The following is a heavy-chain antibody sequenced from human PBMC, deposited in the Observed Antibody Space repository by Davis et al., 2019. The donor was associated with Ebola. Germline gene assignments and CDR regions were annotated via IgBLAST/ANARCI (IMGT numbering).Heavy chain of an antibody. V-gene: IGHV1-18*01. CDR2: ISAYNGNT. Sequence: AASVKVSCKASGYTFLSYGISWVRQAPGQGLEWMGWISAYNGNTNYAQKLQGRVTMTTDTSTSTAYMELRGLRSDDTAVYYCARDRGYSSGWYSDYWGQGTLVTVSS. CDR1: GYTFLSYG. CDR3: ARDRGYSSGWYSDY. J-gene: IGHJ4*02. D-gene: IGHD6-19*01.